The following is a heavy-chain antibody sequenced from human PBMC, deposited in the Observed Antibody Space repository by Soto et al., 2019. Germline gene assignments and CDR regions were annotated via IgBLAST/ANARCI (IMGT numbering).Heavy chain of an antibody. D-gene: IGHD1-26*01. CDR1: GGSISSGGYY. CDR3: AKVSLGATTITDYYYYGLDV. Sequence: PSETLSLTCTVSGGSISSGGYYWSWIRQHPGKGLEWIGYIYYSGSTYYNPSLKSRVTISVDTSKNQFSLKLSSVTAADTAVYYCAKVSLGATTITDYYYYGLDVWGQGTTVTVSS. J-gene: IGHJ6*02. V-gene: IGHV4-31*03. CDR2: IYYSGST.